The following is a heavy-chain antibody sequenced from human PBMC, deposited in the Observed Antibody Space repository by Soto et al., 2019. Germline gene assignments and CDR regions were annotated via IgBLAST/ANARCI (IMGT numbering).Heavy chain of an antibody. D-gene: IGHD6-13*01. CDR2: IYYSGST. CDR3: ARLKLMGGWIAAAGLDY. V-gene: IGHV4-31*03. Sequence: PSETLSLTCTVSGGSISSGGYYWSWIRQHPGKGLEWIGYIYYSGSTYYNPSLKSRVTISVDTSKNQFSLKLSSVTAADTAVYYCARLKLMGGWIAAAGLDYWGQGTLVTVSS. CDR1: GGSISSGGYY. J-gene: IGHJ4*02.